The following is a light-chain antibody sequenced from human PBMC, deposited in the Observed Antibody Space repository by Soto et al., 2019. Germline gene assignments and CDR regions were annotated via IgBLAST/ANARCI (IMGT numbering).Light chain of an antibody. Sequence: EIVLTQSPGTLSLSPGERATLSCRASQRVSSSYLAWYQQKPGQAPRLLIYGASSRATGIPDRFSGSGSGTDLTLTISRLEPEDFAVYYCQQYDTSPPTFGQGTKVEIK. CDR1: QRVSSSY. V-gene: IGKV3-20*01. CDR3: QQYDTSPPT. CDR2: GAS. J-gene: IGKJ1*01.